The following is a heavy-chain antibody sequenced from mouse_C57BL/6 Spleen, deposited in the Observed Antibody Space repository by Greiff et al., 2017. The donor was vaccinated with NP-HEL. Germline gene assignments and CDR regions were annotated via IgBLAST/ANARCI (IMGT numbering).Heavy chain of an antibody. CDR1: GYTFTSYW. Sequence: QVQLQQPGAELVKPGASVKMSCKASGYTFTSYWITWVKQRPGQGLEWIGDIYPGSGSTNYNEKFKSKATLTVDTSSSTAYMQLSSLTSEDSAVEYCAREEANWDGFAYWGQGTLVTVAA. CDR3: AREEANWDGFAY. D-gene: IGHD4-1*01. J-gene: IGHJ3*01. CDR2: IYPGSGST. V-gene: IGHV1-55*01.